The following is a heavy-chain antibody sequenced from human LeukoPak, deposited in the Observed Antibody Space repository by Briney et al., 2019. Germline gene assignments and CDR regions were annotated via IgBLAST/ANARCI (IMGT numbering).Heavy chain of an antibody. CDR1: GFTFSSYE. V-gene: IGHV3-48*03. Sequence: GGSLRLSCAASGFTFSSYEMNCVRQAPGKGLEWVSYISSSGSTIYYADSVKGRFTISRDNAKNSLYLQMNSLRADDTAVYYCARVRGYFDGMDVWGQGTMVTVSS. CDR3: ARVRGYFDGMDV. CDR2: ISSSGSTI. D-gene: IGHD3-10*01. J-gene: IGHJ6*02.